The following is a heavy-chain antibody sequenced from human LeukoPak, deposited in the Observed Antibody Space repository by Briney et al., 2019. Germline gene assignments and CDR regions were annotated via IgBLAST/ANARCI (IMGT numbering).Heavy chain of an antibody. Sequence: GGSLRLSCAAPDFNINNNYMNWVRQAPGKGLEWVSLIDNFGSIYYRDSVKGRFTISRDISKRTVYLHMNNLSAEDTAVYYCAGGTYYGSGARPGYFDHWGQGILVTVSS. CDR2: IDNFGSI. V-gene: IGHV3-53*01. D-gene: IGHD3-10*01. J-gene: IGHJ4*02. CDR1: DFNINNNY. CDR3: AGGTYYGSGARPGYFDH.